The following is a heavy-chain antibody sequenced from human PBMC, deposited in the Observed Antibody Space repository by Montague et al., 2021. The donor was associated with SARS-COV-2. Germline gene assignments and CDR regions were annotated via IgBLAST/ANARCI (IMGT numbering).Heavy chain of an antibody. CDR3: AREISGPEYFDY. J-gene: IGHJ4*02. D-gene: IGHD1-14*01. CDR2: NT. Sequence: NTNYNPSLESRVTISADTSKNHFSLKLRSVTAADTAVYYCAREISGPEYFDYLGQGTLVTVSS. V-gene: IGHV4-61*03.